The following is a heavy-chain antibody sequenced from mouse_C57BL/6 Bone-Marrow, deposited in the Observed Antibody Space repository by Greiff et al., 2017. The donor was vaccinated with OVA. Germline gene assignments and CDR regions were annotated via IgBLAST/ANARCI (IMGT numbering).Heavy chain of an antibody. D-gene: IGHD2-1*01. CDR3: TREPSIYYGNYHLYFDY. V-gene: IGHV5-9-1*02. Sequence: EVMLVESGAGLVKPGGSLQLSCAASGFTFSSYAMSWVRQTPAKRLEWVAYISSGGDYIYYADTVKGRFTISRDNARNTRYLQMSSLKSEDTDMYYCTREPSIYYGNYHLYFDYWGQGTTLTVSS. J-gene: IGHJ2*01. CDR2: ISSGGDYI. CDR1: GFTFSSYA.